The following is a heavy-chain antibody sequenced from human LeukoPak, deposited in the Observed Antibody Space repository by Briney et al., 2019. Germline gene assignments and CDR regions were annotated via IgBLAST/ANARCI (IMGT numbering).Heavy chain of an antibody. D-gene: IGHD2-15*01. CDR3: ARQGDCSGGSCHSPFDY. J-gene: IGHJ4*02. Sequence: GESLKISCKGSGYSFTSYWIGWVRQMPGKGLEWMGIIYPGDSDTRYSPSFQGQVTISADKSISTAYLQWSSLKASDTAMYYCARQGDCSGGSCHSPFDYWGQGTLVTVSS. CDR1: GYSFTSYW. CDR2: IYPGDSDT. V-gene: IGHV5-51*01.